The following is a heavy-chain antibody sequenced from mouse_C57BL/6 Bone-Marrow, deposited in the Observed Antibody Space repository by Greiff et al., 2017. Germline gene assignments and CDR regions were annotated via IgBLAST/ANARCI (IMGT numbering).Heavy chain of an antibody. V-gene: IGHV5-4*01. CDR2: ISDGGSYT. CDR1: GFTFSSYA. D-gene: IGHD2-5*01. Sequence: EVQRVESGGGSVKPGGSLKLSCAASGFTFSSYAMSWVRQTPEKRLEWVATISDGGSYTYYPDNVKGRFTISRDNAKNNLYLQMSHLKSEDTAMYYCARAYYSKAWFAYWGQGTRVTVSA. CDR3: ARAYYSKAWFAY. J-gene: IGHJ3*01.